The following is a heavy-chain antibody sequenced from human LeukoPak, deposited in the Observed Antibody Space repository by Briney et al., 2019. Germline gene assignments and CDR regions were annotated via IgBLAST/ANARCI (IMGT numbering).Heavy chain of an antibody. V-gene: IGHV3-23*01. CDR3: AKAAPYYFDY. J-gene: IGHJ4*02. CDR2: ISGSGGAT. Sequence: PGGSLRLSCTASGFTFSTYGMSWVRQAPGKGLEWVSAISGSGGATYYADSVKGRCTFSRDNSKNTLYLQINSLRAEDTAVYYCAKAAPYYFDYWGQGTLVTVSS. CDR1: GFTFSTYG.